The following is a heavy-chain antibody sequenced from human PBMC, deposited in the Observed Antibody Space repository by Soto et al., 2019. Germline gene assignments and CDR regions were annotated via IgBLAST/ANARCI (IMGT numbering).Heavy chain of an antibody. V-gene: IGHV4-59*12. CDR3: ARGESYYDSSGYLQPFDY. CDR2: IYSSGST. J-gene: IGHJ4*02. D-gene: IGHD3-22*01. CDR1: GGSISNYY. Sequence: SEILSLTCTVSGGSISNYYWSWIRQPPGKGLEWIGDIYSSGSTNYNPSLKSRVTISLDTSKNQFSLKLSSVTAADTAVYYCARGESYYDSSGYLQPFDYWGQGTLVTVSS.